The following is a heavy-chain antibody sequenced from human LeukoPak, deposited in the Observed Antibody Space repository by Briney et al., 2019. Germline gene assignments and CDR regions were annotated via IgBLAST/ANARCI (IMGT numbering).Heavy chain of an antibody. CDR3: AREWGATYYFDY. J-gene: IGHJ4*02. CDR2: IYHSGST. D-gene: IGHD1-26*01. Sequence: SETLSLTCTVSGYSISSGYYWGWIRQPPGKGLEWIGSIYHSGSTYYNPSLKSRVTISVDTSRNQFSLKLGSVTAADTAVYYCAREWGATYYFDYWGQGTLVTVSS. V-gene: IGHV4-38-2*02. CDR1: GYSISSGYY.